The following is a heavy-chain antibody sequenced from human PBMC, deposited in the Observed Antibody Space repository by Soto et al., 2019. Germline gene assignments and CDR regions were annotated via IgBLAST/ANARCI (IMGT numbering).Heavy chain of an antibody. D-gene: IGHD2-2*01. V-gene: IGHV1-2*04. CDR3: ARSFVLVPAAFDI. CDR2: INPNSGGT. J-gene: IGHJ3*02. CDR1: GYTFTGYY. Sequence: ASVKVSCKASGYTFTGYYMHWVRQAPGQGLEWMGWINPNSGGTNYAQKFQGWVTMTRDTSISTAYMELSRLRSDDTAVYYCARSFVLVPAAFDIWGQGTMVTVS.